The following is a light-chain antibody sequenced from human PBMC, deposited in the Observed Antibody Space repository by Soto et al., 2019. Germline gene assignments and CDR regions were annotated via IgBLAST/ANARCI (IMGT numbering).Light chain of an antibody. Sequence: HSALAQPPSASGSPGQSVTISCTGTSNDVGGYNFVSWYQQHPGKAPKLMIFEVSKRPSGVPDRFSGSKSGSTASLTVSGLQAEDEADYYCSSYAGNNIYYVFGTGTKVTVL. CDR3: SSYAGNNIYYV. CDR1: SNDVGGYNF. CDR2: EVS. V-gene: IGLV2-8*01. J-gene: IGLJ1*01.